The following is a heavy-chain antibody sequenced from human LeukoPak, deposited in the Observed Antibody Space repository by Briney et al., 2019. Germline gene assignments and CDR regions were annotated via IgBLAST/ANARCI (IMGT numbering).Heavy chain of an antibody. Sequence: GGSLRLSCAASGFTFSSHAMSWVRQAPGKGLEWVSAISGSGGSTYYADSVKGRFTISRDNSKNTLYLQMNSLRAEDTAIYYCAKLPAAIYSYNWFDPWGQGTLVTVSS. J-gene: IGHJ5*02. CDR2: ISGSGGST. D-gene: IGHD2-2*01. CDR3: AKLPAAIYSYNWFDP. V-gene: IGHV3-23*01. CDR1: GFTFSSHA.